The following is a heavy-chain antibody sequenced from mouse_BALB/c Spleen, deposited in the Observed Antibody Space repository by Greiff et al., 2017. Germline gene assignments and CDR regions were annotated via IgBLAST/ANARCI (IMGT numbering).Heavy chain of an antibody. CDR3: ARRRLGSPYAMDY. CDR2: ISSGGSYT. J-gene: IGHJ4*01. CDR1: GFTFSSYA. D-gene: IGHD1-2*01. Sequence: EVQGVESGGGLVKPGGSLKLSCAASGFTFSSYAMSWVRQSPEKRLEWVAEISSGGSYTYYPDTVTGRFTISRDNAKNTLYLEMSSLRSEDTAMYYCARRRLGSPYAMDYWGQGTSVTVSS. V-gene: IGHV5-9-4*01.